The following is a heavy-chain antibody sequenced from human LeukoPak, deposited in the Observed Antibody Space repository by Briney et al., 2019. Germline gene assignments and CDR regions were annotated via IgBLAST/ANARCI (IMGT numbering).Heavy chain of an antibody. CDR3: AKAPGSGWYALRDYFDY. CDR2: ISYDGSNK. CDR1: GFIFSSYG. D-gene: IGHD6-19*01. V-gene: IGHV3-30*18. J-gene: IGHJ4*02. Sequence: GGSLRLSCAASGFIFSSYGMHWVRQAPGKGLEWVAVISYDGSNKYYADSVKGRFTISRDNSKNTLYLQMNSLRAEDTAVYYCAKAPGSGWYALRDYFDYWGQGTLVTVSS.